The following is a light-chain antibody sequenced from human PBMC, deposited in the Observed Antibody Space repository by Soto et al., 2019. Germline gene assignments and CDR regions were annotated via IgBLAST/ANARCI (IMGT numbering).Light chain of an antibody. CDR2: GAS. V-gene: IGKV3-20*01. CDR3: HQYLTSRLT. CDR1: QSVSSSY. Sequence: EIVLTQSPATLSLSPGERAPLSCRASQSVSSSYLAWYHQKPGQAPRLLIYGASSRATGIPDRFSGSGSGTDSTLTISRLEPEDFAVYYCHQYLTSRLTFGGGTKVDIK. J-gene: IGKJ4*01.